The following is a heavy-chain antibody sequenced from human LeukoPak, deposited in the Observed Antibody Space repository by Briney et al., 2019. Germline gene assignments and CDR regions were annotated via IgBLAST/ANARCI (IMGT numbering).Heavy chain of an antibody. CDR1: GYTFTSYG. Sequence: ASVKVSCKASGYTFTSYGISWVRQAPGQGLEWMGWISAYNGNTNYAQKLQGRVTMTTDTSTSTAYMELRSLRSDDTAVYYCARDGWDSSGYRPGYYYYYTDVWGKGTTVTISS. D-gene: IGHD3-22*01. CDR3: ARDGWDSSGYRPGYYYYYTDV. CDR2: ISAYNGNT. J-gene: IGHJ6*03. V-gene: IGHV1-18*01.